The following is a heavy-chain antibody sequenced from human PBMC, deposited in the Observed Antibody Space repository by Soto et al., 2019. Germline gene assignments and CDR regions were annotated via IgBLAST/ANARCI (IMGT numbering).Heavy chain of an antibody. V-gene: IGHV5-10-1*01. Sequence: GESLKISCKGSGYSFTSYWISWVRQMPGKGLEWMGRIDPSDSYTNYSPSFQGHVPISADKSISTAYLQWSSLKASDTAMYYCARHSPSYYYGSGSYLYYSGMDVWGQGTTVTVSS. CDR2: IDPSDSYT. CDR1: GYSFTSYW. D-gene: IGHD3-10*01. J-gene: IGHJ6*02. CDR3: ARHSPSYYYGSGSYLYYSGMDV.